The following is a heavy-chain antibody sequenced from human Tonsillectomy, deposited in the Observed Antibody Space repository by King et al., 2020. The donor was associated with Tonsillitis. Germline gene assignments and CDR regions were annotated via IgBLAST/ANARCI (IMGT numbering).Heavy chain of an antibody. CDR1: GGSFSGYY. CDR2: INHSGRT. Sequence: VQLQQWGAGRLKPSETLSLTCAVYGGSFSGYYWSWIRQPPGKGLEWIGEINHSGRTNYNPSLKSRVIISIDTSKKQFSLKLSSVTAADAAVYYCARANCSTTSCYGDWFDPWGQGTRVTVSS. J-gene: IGHJ5*02. V-gene: IGHV4-34*01. CDR3: ARANCSTTSCYGDWFDP. D-gene: IGHD2-2*01.